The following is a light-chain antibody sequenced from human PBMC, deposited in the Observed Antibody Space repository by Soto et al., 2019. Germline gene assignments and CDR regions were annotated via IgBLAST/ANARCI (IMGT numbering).Light chain of an antibody. CDR2: AAS. CDR1: QSISHY. CDR3: QQSYSTPGLT. V-gene: IGKV1-39*01. Sequence: DIQMTQSPSSLSASVGDRVTITCQTSQSISHYLNWYQQKPGKAPKLLIYAASSLQSGVPSRFSGSGSGTDFTLTISSLQPEDFATYYCQQSYSTPGLTFGGGTKVEIK. J-gene: IGKJ4*01.